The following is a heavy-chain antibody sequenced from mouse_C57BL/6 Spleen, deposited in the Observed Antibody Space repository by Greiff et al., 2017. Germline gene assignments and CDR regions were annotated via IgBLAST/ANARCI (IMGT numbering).Heavy chain of an antibody. CDR2: IDPSDSYT. J-gene: IGHJ2*01. Sequence: QVQLQQPGAELVMPGASVKLSCKASGYTFTSYWMHWVKQRPGQGLEWIGEIDPSDSYTNYNQKFKGKSTLTVDQSSSTAYMPLSSLTSEDSAVYYCARSYYYGSSQGYFDYWGQGTTLTVSS. CDR1: GYTFTSYW. V-gene: IGHV1-69*01. CDR3: ARSYYYGSSQGYFDY. D-gene: IGHD1-1*01.